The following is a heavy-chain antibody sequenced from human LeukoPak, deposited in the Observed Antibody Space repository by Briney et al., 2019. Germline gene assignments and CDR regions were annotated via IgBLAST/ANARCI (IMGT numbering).Heavy chain of an antibody. CDR3: ARDLVVPAAIPFYYYYYMDV. Sequence: GGSLRLSCAASGFTFSNFAMNWVRQAPGKGLEWVANIKQDGSEKYYVDSVKGRFTISRDNAKNSLYLQMNSLRAEDTAVYYCARDLVVPAAIPFYYYYYMDVWGKGTTVTVSS. D-gene: IGHD2-2*02. J-gene: IGHJ6*03. CDR1: GFTFSNFA. V-gene: IGHV3-7*01. CDR2: IKQDGSEK.